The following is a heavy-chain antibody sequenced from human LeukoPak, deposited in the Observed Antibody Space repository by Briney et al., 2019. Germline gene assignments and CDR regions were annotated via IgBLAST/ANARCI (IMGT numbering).Heavy chain of an antibody. J-gene: IGHJ4*02. Sequence: GGSLRLSCAASGFTFSSYGMHWVRQAPGKGLEWVAFIRYDGSDKYYADSVKGRFTISRDNSKNTLYLQMNSLRAEDTAVYYCAKDLSKELLYRRGKYYLDYWGQGTLVTASS. CDR3: AKDLSKELLYRRGKYYLDY. V-gene: IGHV3-30*02. D-gene: IGHD3-3*01. CDR2: IRYDGSDK. CDR1: GFTFSSYG.